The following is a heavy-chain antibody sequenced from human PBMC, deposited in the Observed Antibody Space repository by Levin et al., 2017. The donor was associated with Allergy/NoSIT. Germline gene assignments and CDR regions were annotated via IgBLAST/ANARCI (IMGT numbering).Heavy chain of an antibody. V-gene: IGHV1-24*01. J-gene: IGHJ5*02. Sequence: GESLKISCKVSGYTLTELSMHWVRQAPGKGLEWMGGFDPEDGETIYAQKFQGRVTMTEDTSTDTAYMELSSLRSEDTAVYYCATKYPTGRITMVRGFLAGWFDPWGQGTLVTVSS. D-gene: IGHD3-10*01. CDR3: ATKYPTGRITMVRGFLAGWFDP. CDR2: FDPEDGET. CDR1: GYTLTELS.